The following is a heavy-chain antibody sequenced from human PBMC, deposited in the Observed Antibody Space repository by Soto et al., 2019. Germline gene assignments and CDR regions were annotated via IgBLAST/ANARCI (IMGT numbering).Heavy chain of an antibody. V-gene: IGHV3-66*01. Sequence: EVQLVESGGGLVQPGGSLRLSCAASGFTVSSYYMTWVRQAPGKGLEWVSLIQSGGRTYYAGSVKGRFTISRDNSKNTLLLQMNTPRVQETAVYYCAREDVQGSGGRCYGVPMDFWGKGTTVTVS. CDR3: AREDVQGSGGRCYGVPMDF. CDR1: GFTVSSYY. J-gene: IGHJ6*03. D-gene: IGHD2-15*01. CDR2: IQSGGRT.